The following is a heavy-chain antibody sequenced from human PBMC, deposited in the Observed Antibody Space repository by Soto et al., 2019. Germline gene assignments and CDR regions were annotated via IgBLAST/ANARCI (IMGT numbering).Heavy chain of an antibody. CDR2: VYYSGNP. D-gene: IGHD2-15*01. CDR3: ARRYGGGFDY. Sequence: PSETLSLTCDFSGDTISTGGYTWAWIRQPPGKGPEWIGHVYYSGNPNYSPSLKSRVTISVDTSKNQFSLKLSSVTAADTAVYYCARRYGGGFDYWGQGTLVTVSS. J-gene: IGHJ4*02. V-gene: IGHV4-61*05. CDR1: GDTISTGGYT.